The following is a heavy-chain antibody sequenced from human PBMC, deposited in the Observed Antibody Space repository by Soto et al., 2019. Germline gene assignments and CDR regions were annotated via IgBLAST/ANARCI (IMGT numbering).Heavy chain of an antibody. J-gene: IGHJ4*02. V-gene: IGHV3-74*01. Sequence: GGSLRLSCAASGFTVSSYLMHWVRQAPGKGLVWVSRINSDGSSTSFADSVKGRFTISRDNAKNTLYLQMNSLRAEDTAVYYCARVNYGDYGGIYDYWGPGTLVTVSS. CDR3: ARVNYGDYGGIYDY. CDR1: GFTVSSYL. D-gene: IGHD4-17*01. CDR2: INSDGSST.